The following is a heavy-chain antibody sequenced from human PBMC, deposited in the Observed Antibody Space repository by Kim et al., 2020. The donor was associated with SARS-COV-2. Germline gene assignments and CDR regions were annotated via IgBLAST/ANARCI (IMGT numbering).Heavy chain of an antibody. V-gene: IGHV3-49*03. Sequence: GGSLRLSCTASGFTFGDYAMSWFRQAPGKGLEWVGFIRSKAYGGTTEYAASVKGRFNISRDDSKSIAYLQMNSLKTEDTAVYYCTRVGDYYGSGSQPHFDYWGQGTLVTVSS. CDR1: GFTFGDYA. CDR2: IRSKAYGGTT. J-gene: IGHJ4*02. CDR3: TRVGDYYGSGSQPHFDY. D-gene: IGHD3-10*01.